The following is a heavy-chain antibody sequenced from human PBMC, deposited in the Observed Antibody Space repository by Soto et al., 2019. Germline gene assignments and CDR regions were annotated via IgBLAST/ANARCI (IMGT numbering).Heavy chain of an antibody. CDR1: GGSISSYY. CDR3: ARAYGDYVFEF. CDR2: IYYSGST. J-gene: IGHJ4*02. Sequence: SETLSLTCTVSGGSISSYYWSWIRQPPGKGLEWIGYIYYSGSTNHNPSLKSRVTISVDTSKNHFSLKLSSVTATDTAVYYCARAYGDYVFEFWGQGTLVTVS. V-gene: IGHV4-59*01. D-gene: IGHD4-17*01.